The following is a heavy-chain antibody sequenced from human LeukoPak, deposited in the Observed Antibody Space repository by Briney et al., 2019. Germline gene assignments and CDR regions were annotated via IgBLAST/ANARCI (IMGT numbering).Heavy chain of an antibody. Sequence: SETLSLTCAVYGGSFSGYYWSWIRQPPGKGLEWIGEINHSGSTKYNPSLKSRVTISVDTSKNQFSLKLSSVTAADTAVYYCARGRREYRYYYDSSGPAFDYWGQGTLVTVSS. CDR2: INHSGST. J-gene: IGHJ4*02. CDR3: ARGRREYRYYYDSSGPAFDY. V-gene: IGHV4-34*01. D-gene: IGHD3-22*01. CDR1: GGSFSGYY.